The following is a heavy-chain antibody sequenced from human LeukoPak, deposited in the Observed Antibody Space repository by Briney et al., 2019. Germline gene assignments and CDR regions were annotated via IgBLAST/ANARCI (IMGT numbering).Heavy chain of an antibody. D-gene: IGHD1-26*01. Sequence: SETLSLTCSVSGVSISTYYWIWIRQPPAKGLEWMGFFSYSGSTRYNPSLKSRVTMSVDTSKNQFSLKLNSVTAADTAVYYCARMYSGTSYYFDYWGQGTLVTVSS. CDR3: ARMYSGTSYYFDY. CDR1: GVSISTYY. J-gene: IGHJ4*02. V-gene: IGHV4-59*01. CDR2: FSYSGST.